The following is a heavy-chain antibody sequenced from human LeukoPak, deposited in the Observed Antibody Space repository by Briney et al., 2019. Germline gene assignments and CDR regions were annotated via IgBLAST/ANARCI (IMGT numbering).Heavy chain of an antibody. J-gene: IGHJ6*02. CDR1: GYTFTSYG. CDR2: ISAYNGNT. V-gene: IGHV1-18*01. Sequence: GASVKVSCKASGYTFTSYGISWVRQAPGQGLEWMGWISAYNGNTNYAQKLQGRVTMTTDTSTSTAYMELRSLRSDDTAVYYCARRGYSSSWPYYYYYGMDVWGQGTTVTVSS. D-gene: IGHD6-13*01. CDR3: ARRGYSSSWPYYYYYGMDV.